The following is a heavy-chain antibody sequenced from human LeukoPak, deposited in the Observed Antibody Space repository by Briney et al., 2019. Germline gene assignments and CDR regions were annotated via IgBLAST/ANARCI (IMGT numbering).Heavy chain of an antibody. CDR3: ARLSLNYGSGSPGSFDY. J-gene: IGHJ4*02. V-gene: IGHV4-61*05. D-gene: IGHD3-10*01. Sequence: SETLSLTCTVSGGSITTSSYYWGWIRQPPGKSLEWIGYIYYSGSTNYNPSLKSRVTISVDTSKNQSSLKLSSVTAADTAVYYCARLSLNYGSGSPGSFDYWGQGTLVTVSS. CDR1: GGSITTSSYY. CDR2: IYYSGST.